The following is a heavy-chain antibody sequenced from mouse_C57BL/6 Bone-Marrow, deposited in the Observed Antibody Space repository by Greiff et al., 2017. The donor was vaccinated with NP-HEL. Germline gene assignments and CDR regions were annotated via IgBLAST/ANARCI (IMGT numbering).Heavy chain of an antibody. Sequence: QVQLQQPGAELVKPGASVKVSCKASGYTFTSFWMPWVKQRPGHGLEWIGRIHPPASDTTYNQKFKGKATLTGDKSSSTAYMQLSSLTAEDAAVYYCASRGHYSYDGGGYFDYWGQGTTLTVSS. CDR1: GYTFTSFW. D-gene: IGHD1-1*01. J-gene: IGHJ2*01. CDR2: IHPPASDT. V-gene: IGHV1-74*01. CDR3: ASRGHYSYDGGGYFDY.